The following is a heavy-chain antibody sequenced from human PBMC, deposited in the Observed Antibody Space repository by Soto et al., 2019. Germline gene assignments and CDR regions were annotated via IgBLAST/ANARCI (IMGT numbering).Heavy chain of an antibody. D-gene: IGHD3-22*01. CDR2: ISGSGASS. CDR1: GFTFGNYV. J-gene: IGHJ5*01. Sequence: EVRLLESGGGLVQPGGSLRLSCSASGFTFGNYVMTWVRQAPGKGLQWVSAISGSGASSWSADSVKGRFTISRDNAQSTLYLHMTGLRAEDSAVYYCANTFYYDSSGSPFDSWGQGTLVLVSS. V-gene: IGHV3-23*01. CDR3: ANTFYYDSSGSPFDS.